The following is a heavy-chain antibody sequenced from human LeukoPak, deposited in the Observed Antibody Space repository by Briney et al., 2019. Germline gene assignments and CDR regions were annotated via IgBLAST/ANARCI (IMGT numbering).Heavy chain of an antibody. CDR1: GGSTTTYY. CDR3: VREADWFDP. V-gene: IGHV4-4*07. Sequence: SETLSLTCTVSGGSTTTYYWTWIRQSAGKGLEWIGQIHNSGSTNYSPSLKSRVTLSLDTSKNQFSLHLRSETAADTAMYYCVREADWFDPWGQGTLVTVSS. D-gene: IGHD2-15*01. CDR2: IHNSGST. J-gene: IGHJ5*02.